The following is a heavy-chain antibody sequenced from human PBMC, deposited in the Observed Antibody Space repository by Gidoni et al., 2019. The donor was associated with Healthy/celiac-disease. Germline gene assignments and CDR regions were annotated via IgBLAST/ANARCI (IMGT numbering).Heavy chain of an antibody. CDR1: GFPFRAYG. CDR3: ANPVGTYYGSERISDI. CDR2: ISYDGSNK. D-gene: IGHD3-10*01. V-gene: IGHV3-30*18. Sequence: QVQLVESGGGVVQPGRSLKRACTASGFPFRAYGMHWVRQAPGKGLAWVAVISYDGSNKYYADSVKGRFTISRDNSKNTLYLQMNSLRAEDTAVYYCANPVGTYYGSERISDIWGQGTMVTVSS. J-gene: IGHJ3*02.